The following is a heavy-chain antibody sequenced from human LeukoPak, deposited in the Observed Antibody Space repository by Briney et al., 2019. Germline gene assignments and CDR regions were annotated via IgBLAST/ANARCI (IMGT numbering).Heavy chain of an antibody. Sequence: GGSLRLSRAASGFTFSSYGMHWVSQAPGKGPEWVAVISYDGSNKYYADSVKGRFTISRDNSKNTVYLQMNSLRAEDTAVYYCAREVRPNDYWGQGTLVTVSS. CDR3: AREVRPNDY. CDR2: ISYDGSNK. CDR1: GFTFSSYG. V-gene: IGHV3-30*03. J-gene: IGHJ4*02. D-gene: IGHD6-25*01.